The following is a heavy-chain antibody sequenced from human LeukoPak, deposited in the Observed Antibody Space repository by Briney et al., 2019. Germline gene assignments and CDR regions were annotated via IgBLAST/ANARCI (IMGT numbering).Heavy chain of an antibody. Sequence: SETLSLTCAVYGGSFSGYYWSWIRQPPGKGLEWIGEINHSGSTNYNPSLKSRVTISVDTSKNQFSLKLSSVTAADTAVYYCARGRGLRYFDWLLSAFDIWGQGTMVTVSS. D-gene: IGHD3-9*01. V-gene: IGHV4-34*01. J-gene: IGHJ3*02. CDR1: GGSFSGYY. CDR3: ARGRGLRYFDWLLSAFDI. CDR2: INHSGST.